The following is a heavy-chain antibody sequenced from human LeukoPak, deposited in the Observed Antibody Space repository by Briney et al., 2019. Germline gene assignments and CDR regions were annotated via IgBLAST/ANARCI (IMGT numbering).Heavy chain of an antibody. CDR3: ARDAFSRISIFGVVADAFDI. J-gene: IGHJ3*02. D-gene: IGHD3-3*01. V-gene: IGHV3-7*01. CDR1: GFTFSTSW. CDR2: IKQDGSEK. Sequence: GGSLRLSCAASGFTFSTSWMIWVRQAPGKGLEWVANIKQDGSEKYYVDSVKGRFTISRDNANNSLYLQMNSLRAEDTAVYYCARDAFSRISIFGVVADAFDIWGQGTMVTVSS.